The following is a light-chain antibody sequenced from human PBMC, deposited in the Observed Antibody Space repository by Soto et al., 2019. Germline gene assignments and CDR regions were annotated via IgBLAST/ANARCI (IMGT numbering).Light chain of an antibody. CDR3: HQYGNSPYN. V-gene: IGKV3-20*01. Sequence: DTVLTQSPGPLSLSPGERAPLYCRASQSGSSAFFAWYYQRPGLAPRLLIYGASSRATGIPDRFSGSGSGTDFTLTISRLEPEEFAVYYCHQYGNSPYNFGPGTKLEIK. CDR1: QSGSSAF. J-gene: IGKJ2*01. CDR2: GAS.